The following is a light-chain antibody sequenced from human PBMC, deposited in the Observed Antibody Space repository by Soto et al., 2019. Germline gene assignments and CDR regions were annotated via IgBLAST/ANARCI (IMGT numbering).Light chain of an antibody. J-gene: IGLJ1*01. CDR1: SSDVGNYNY. CDR2: EVS. Sequence: QSVLTQPASVSGPPGQSITISCTGTSSDVGNYNYVSWYQHHPGKAPKLMIYEVSNRPSGVSNRFSGSKSGNTASLTISGLQAEDEADYYCSSYTYSSTPYVFGTGTKVTVL. V-gene: IGLV2-14*01. CDR3: SSYTYSSTPYV.